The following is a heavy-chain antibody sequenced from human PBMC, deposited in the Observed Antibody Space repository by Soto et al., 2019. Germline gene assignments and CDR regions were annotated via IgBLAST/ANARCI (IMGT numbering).Heavy chain of an antibody. CDR2: ISAYNGNT. Sequence: ASVKVSCKASGYTFTSYGISWVRQAPGQGLEWMGWISAYNGNTNYAQKLQGRVTMTTDTSTSTAYMELRSLRSDDTAVYYCARVSNYDILTGYYKGPLPDYWGQGTLVTVAS. CDR1: GYTFTSYG. J-gene: IGHJ4*02. V-gene: IGHV1-18*01. CDR3: ARVSNYDILTGYYKGPLPDY. D-gene: IGHD3-9*01.